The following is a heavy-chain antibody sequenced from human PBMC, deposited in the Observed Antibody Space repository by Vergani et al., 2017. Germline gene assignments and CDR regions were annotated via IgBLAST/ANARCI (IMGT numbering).Heavy chain of an antibody. J-gene: IGHJ4*01. V-gene: IGHV3-66*03. CDR1: GFTVSSNY. CDR3: AKDRXPYYDFWSGYTIDY. Sequence: EVQLVESGGGLIQPGGSLRLSCAASGFTVSSNYMSWVRQAPGKGLEWVSVIYSCGSTYYADSVKGRFTISRDNSKNTLYLQMNSLRAEDTAVYYCAKDRXPYYDFWSGYTIDYWGQGTLVTVSS. D-gene: IGHD3-3*01. CDR2: IYSCGST.